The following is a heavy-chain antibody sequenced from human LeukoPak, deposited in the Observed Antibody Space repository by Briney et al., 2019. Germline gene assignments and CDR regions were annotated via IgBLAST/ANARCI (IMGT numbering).Heavy chain of an antibody. D-gene: IGHD3-22*01. CDR3: AKDYDSSGYYYFDY. CDR1: GFTFEDYA. J-gene: IGHJ4*02. CDR2: ISWNSNSI. V-gene: IGHV3-9*01. Sequence: GGVLRLSCAASGFTFEDYAMHWVRQGPGKGLEWVSGISWNSNSIGYADSVKGRFTITRDNAKNAPYLQMNNLRTEDTALYYCAKDYDSSGYYYFDYWGQGTQVTVSS.